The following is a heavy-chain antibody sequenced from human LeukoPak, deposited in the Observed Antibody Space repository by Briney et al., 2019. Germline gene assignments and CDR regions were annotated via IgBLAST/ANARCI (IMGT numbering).Heavy chain of an antibody. Sequence: PGGSLRLSCAASGFTFSNYDMGWVRQAPGEGLEWVSSISGSGSSTYYADSVKGRFTISRDNPKNAQYLQVSSLRAEDTAVYYCAKAIAATGRWWIFDYWGQGTLVTVSS. CDR2: ISGSGSST. D-gene: IGHD6-13*01. V-gene: IGHV3-23*01. CDR3: AKAIAATGRWWIFDY. J-gene: IGHJ4*02. CDR1: GFTFSNYD.